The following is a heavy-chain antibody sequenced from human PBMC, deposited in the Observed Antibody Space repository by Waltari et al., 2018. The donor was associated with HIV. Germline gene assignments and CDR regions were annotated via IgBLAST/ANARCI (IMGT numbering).Heavy chain of an antibody. CDR1: GFTFSSYW. Sequence: EVQLVESGGGLVQPGGSLRLSCAASGFTFSSYWMSWVRQAPGKGLEGVANIKQDGSEKYYVDSVKGRFTISRDNAKNSLYLQMNSLRAEDTAVYYCASSVVAADFDYWGQGTLVTVSS. J-gene: IGHJ4*02. CDR2: IKQDGSEK. CDR3: ASSVVAADFDY. V-gene: IGHV3-7*01. D-gene: IGHD2-15*01.